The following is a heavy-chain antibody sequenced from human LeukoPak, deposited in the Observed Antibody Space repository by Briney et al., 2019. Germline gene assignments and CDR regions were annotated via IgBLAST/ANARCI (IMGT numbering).Heavy chain of an antibody. J-gene: IGHJ6*03. CDR1: GGSISSSSYY. CDR3: ARNEGYYYYYYMTS. Sequence: SETLSLTCTVSGGSISSSSYYWGWIRQPPGKGLEWIGSIYYSGSTYYNPSLKSRVTISVDTSKNQFSLKLSSVTAADTAVYYWARNEGYYYYYYMTSGAKGPRSPSP. V-gene: IGHV4-39*01. CDR2: IYYSGST.